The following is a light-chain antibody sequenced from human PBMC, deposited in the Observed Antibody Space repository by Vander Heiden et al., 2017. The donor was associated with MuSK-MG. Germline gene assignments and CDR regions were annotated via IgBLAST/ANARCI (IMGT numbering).Light chain of an antibody. CDR1: SSNIGSNS. CDR2: REN. J-gene: IGLJ2*01. Sequence: QSVLTQPPSASGTPGQGVTISCSGGSSNIGSNSVHWYHHLPGSAPTLLIDRENHRTSEVPARFSASKSGTSASLAISGLQSDDEGDYFCAAWDDSLSGVVFGGGTRLTV. CDR3: AAWDDSLSGVV. V-gene: IGLV1-44*01.